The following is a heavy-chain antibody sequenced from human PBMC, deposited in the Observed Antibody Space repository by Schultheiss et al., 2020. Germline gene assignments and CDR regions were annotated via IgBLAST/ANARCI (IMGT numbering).Heavy chain of an antibody. CDR1: GGSFSGYY. Sequence: SETLSLTCAVYGGSFSGYYWSWIRQPPGKGLEWIGEINHSGSTNYNPSLKSRVTISVDTSKNQFSLKLSSVTAADTAVYYCARGPYSSGWFFNHWGQGTLVTVSS. D-gene: IGHD6-19*01. CDR2: INHSGST. CDR3: ARGPYSSGWFFNH. J-gene: IGHJ5*02. V-gene: IGHV4-34*01.